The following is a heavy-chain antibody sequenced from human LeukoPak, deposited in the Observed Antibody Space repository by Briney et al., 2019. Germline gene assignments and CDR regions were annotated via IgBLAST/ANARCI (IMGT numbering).Heavy chain of an antibody. CDR3: ARDTAGATTFDY. V-gene: IGHV3-20*04. CDR1: GFTFDDYG. J-gene: IGHJ4*02. D-gene: IGHD1-26*01. Sequence: PGGSLRLSCAASGFTFDDYGMNWVRQAPGKGLEWVSGINWNGGSTGYADSVKGRFTISRDNAKNSLYLQMNSLRAEDTALYYCARDTAGATTFDYWGQGTLVTVSS. CDR2: INWNGGST.